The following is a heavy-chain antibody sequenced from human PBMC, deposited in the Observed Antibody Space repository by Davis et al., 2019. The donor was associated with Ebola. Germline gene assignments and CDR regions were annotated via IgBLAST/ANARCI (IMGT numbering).Heavy chain of an antibody. CDR2: INPNSGGT. D-gene: IGHD2-2*01. V-gene: IGHV1-2*02. CDR3: ARDPLEYCSSTSCYYYGMDV. CDR1: GYTFTGYY. J-gene: IGHJ6*02. Sequence: ASVKVSCKASGYTFTGYYMHWVRQAPGQGLEWMGWINPNSGGTNYAQKFQGRVTMTRDTSISTAYMELSRLRSDDTAVYYYARDPLEYCSSTSCYYYGMDVWGQGTTVTVSS.